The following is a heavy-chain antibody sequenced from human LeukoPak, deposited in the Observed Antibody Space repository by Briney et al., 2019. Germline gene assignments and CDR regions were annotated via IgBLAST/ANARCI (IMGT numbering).Heavy chain of an antibody. CDR1: GFTFSSYS. Sequence: GGSLRLSCAASGFTFSSYSMNWVRQAPGKGLEWVSSISSSSSYIYYADSVKGRFTISRDNAKNSLYLQMNSLRAEDTAVYYCARAGYSYGFGWFDPWGQGTLVTVSS. V-gene: IGHV3-21*01. J-gene: IGHJ5*02. D-gene: IGHD5-18*01. CDR3: ARAGYSYGFGWFDP. CDR2: ISSSSSYI.